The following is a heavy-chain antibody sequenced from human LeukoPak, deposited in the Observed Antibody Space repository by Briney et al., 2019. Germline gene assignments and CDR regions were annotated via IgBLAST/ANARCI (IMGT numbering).Heavy chain of an antibody. V-gene: IGHV4-38-2*02. CDR2: IYHSGST. CDR3: ARDTSLDY. J-gene: IGHJ4*02. Sequence: SETLSLTCTVSGDFITAYYWSWIRQPPGKGLEWIGSIYHSGSTYYNPSLKSRVTISVDTSKNQFSLKLSSVTAADTAVYYCARDTSLDYWGQGTLVTVSS. CDR1: GDFITAYY.